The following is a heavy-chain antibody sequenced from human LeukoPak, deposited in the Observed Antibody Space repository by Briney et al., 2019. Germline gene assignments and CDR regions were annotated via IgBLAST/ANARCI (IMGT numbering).Heavy chain of an antibody. D-gene: IGHD3-10*01. CDR3: ARVRYYYGSVNYDNPYYFDF. CDR2: INTSGSTI. Sequence: GGSLRLSCAASGFTFSNYEINWVRQAPGKGLEWVSYINTSGSTIYYADFVKGRFTISRDNAKNSLSLQMNSLRAEDTAVYYCARVRYYYGSVNYDNPYYFDFWGRGTLVTVSS. V-gene: IGHV3-48*03. CDR1: GFTFSNYE. J-gene: IGHJ4*02.